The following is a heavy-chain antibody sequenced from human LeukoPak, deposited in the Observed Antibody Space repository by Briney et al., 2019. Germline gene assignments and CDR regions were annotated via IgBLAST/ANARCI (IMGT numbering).Heavy chain of an antibody. D-gene: IGHD4-17*01. Sequence: ASVKVSCKASGYTFTSYDINWVRQAAGQGLEWMGWISAYNGNTNYAQKLQGRVTMTTDTSTSTAYMELRSLRSDDTAVYYCAREDDYGDYYFDYWGQGTLVTVSS. CDR3: AREDDYGDYYFDY. CDR2: ISAYNGNT. CDR1: GYTFTSYD. J-gene: IGHJ4*02. V-gene: IGHV1-18*01.